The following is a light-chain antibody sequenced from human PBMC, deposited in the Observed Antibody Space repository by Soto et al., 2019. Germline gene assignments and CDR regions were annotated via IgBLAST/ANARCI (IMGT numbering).Light chain of an antibody. J-gene: IGKJ3*01. CDR3: QQFGSPFT. CDR1: QSVDSSY. V-gene: IGKV3-20*01. Sequence: IVLTQSPGTLSLSPGERATLSCRASQSVDSSYLAWYQQKPGQAPRLLIYGASSRATGIPDRFSGSGSGTDFTLTISRLEPEDFAVYYCQQFGSPFTFGPGTKVDIK. CDR2: GAS.